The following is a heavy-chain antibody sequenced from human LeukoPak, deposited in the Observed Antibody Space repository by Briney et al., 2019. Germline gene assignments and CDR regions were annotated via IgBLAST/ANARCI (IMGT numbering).Heavy chain of an antibody. D-gene: IGHD1-26*01. CDR3: ARLGKEVTYRAYYLDY. Sequence: SETLSLTCTVSGGSISTDYWSWIRQPPGKGLEYIAFIHYSGHTNYNPSLKSRVTISIDTSKNQFSLNLISVTAADTAVYYCARLGKEVTYRAYYLDYWGQGTLVTVSS. V-gene: IGHV4-59*08. CDR1: GGSISTDY. CDR2: IHYSGHT. J-gene: IGHJ4*02.